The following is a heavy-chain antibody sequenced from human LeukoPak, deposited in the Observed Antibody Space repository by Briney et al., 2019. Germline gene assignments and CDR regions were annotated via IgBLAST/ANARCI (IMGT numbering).Heavy chain of an antibody. V-gene: IGHV4-39*01. D-gene: IGHD1-26*01. CDR3: ARLAYSGSYY. CDR1: GGSFSSSSYY. J-gene: IGHJ4*02. CDR2: IYYSGST. Sequence: KPSETLSLTCTVSGGSFSSSSYYWGWIRQPPGKGLEWIGSIYYSGSTYYNPSLKSRVTISVDTSKNQFSLKLSSLTAADTALYYCARLAYSGSYYWGQGTLVTVSS.